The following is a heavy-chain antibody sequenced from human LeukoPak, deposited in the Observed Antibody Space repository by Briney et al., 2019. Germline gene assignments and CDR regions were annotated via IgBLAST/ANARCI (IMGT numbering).Heavy chain of an antibody. D-gene: IGHD3-10*01. CDR2: INPSGGST. CDR1: GYTFTSYY. J-gene: IGHJ4*02. CDR3: ARVAYGSGSYYKDSGDY. V-gene: IGHV1-46*01. Sequence: ASVKVSCKASGYTFTSYYMHWVRQAPGQGLEWMGIINPSGGSTSYAQKFQGRVTMTRDTSTSTVYMELSSLRSEDTAVYYCARVAYGSGSYYKDSGDYWGQGTLVTVSS.